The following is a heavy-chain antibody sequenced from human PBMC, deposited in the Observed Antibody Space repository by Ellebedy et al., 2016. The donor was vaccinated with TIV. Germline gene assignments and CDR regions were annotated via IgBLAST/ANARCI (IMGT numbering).Heavy chain of an antibody. V-gene: IGHV3-23*01. D-gene: IGHD6-19*01. CDR1: GFTFNNYA. Sequence: GESLKISCAASGFTFNNYAMSWVRQAPGKGLEWVSTISHTGSRTYYANSGEGRFIISRDNSKRTLYLQMNRLRAEDTAVYYCAKGRGGGSDSSAPRYYFDSWGLGTLVTVSS. J-gene: IGHJ4*02. CDR3: AKGRGGGSDSSAPRYYFDS. CDR2: ISHTGSRT.